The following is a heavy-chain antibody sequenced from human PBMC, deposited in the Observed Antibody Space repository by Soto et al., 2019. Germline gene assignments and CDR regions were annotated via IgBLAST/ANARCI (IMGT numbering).Heavy chain of an antibody. CDR3: AREGFDPRPDY. J-gene: IGHJ4*02. CDR1: GDSISSPNW. Sequence: QVQLQESGPGLVKPSETLSLTCAVSGDSISSPNWWSWYRQPPGKGLELIGEMFASGSSNYNPSLNGRVTISPDTSKNHFSLKLTSLAAADTAIYYCAREGFDPRPDYWGQGIPVTVSS. CDR2: MFASGSS. V-gene: IGHV4-4*02.